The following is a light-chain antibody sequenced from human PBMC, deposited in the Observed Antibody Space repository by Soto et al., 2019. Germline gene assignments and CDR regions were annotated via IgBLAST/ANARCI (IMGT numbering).Light chain of an antibody. J-gene: IGKJ2*01. CDR1: QSINTN. CDR3: QRYYDWPPYT. V-gene: IGKV3-15*01. Sequence: EIVMTQSPATLSVSPGERVTLSCRASQSINTNLAWYQQKSGQAPSLLIYDAFTRATGIPARFSGSGSGTEFTLTISSLQSEDFAVYYCQRYYDWPPYTFGQGTKLEIK. CDR2: DAF.